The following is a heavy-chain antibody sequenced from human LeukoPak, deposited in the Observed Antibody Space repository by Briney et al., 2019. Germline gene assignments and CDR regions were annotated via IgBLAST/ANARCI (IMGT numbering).Heavy chain of an antibody. J-gene: IGHJ6*03. CDR1: GFTFSSYG. CDR2: ISYDGSNK. V-gene: IGHV3-30*18. Sequence: PGGSLRLSCAASGFTFSSYGMHWVRQAPGKGLEWVAVISYDGSNKYYADSVKGRFTISRDNSKNTLYLQMNSLRAEDTAVYCCAKTIAARPDDYYYFMDVWGKGTTVTVSS. CDR3: AKTIAARPDDYYYFMDV. D-gene: IGHD6-6*01.